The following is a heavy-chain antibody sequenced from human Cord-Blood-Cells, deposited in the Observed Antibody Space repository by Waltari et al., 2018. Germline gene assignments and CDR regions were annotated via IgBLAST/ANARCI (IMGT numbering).Heavy chain of an antibody. Sequence: QVQLVESGGGVVQPGRSLRLSCAASGFTFSSYAMHWVRQAPGKGLEWVAVISYDGSNKYYADSVKGRFTISRDNSKNTLYLQMNSLRAEDTAVYYCAREIAAAGDPPSEYFQHWGQGTLVTVSS. CDR2: ISYDGSNK. V-gene: IGHV3-30*04. CDR1: GFTFSSYA. D-gene: IGHD6-13*01. J-gene: IGHJ1*01. CDR3: AREIAAAGDPPSEYFQH.